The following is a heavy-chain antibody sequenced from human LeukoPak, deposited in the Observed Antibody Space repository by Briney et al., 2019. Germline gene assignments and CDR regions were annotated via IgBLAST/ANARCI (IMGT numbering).Heavy chain of an antibody. D-gene: IGHD3-10*01. CDR2: IYTSGST. CDR3: AGNGKYYYGSDPTYYYMDV. J-gene: IGHJ6*03. V-gene: IGHV4-61*02. CDR1: GGSINSGSYY. Sequence: SQTLSLTCTVSGGSINSGSYYWSWIRQPAGKGLEWIGRIYTSGSTNYNPSLKSRVTISVDTSKNQFSLKLSSVTAADTAVYYCAGNGKYYYGSDPTYYYMDVWGKGTTVTVSS.